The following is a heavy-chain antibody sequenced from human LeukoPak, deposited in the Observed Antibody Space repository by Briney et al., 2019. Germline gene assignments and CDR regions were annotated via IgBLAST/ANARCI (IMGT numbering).Heavy chain of an antibody. CDR3: ARSITGTTLDYYYYYMDV. CDR2: IYYSGST. J-gene: IGHJ6*03. D-gene: IGHD1-7*01. V-gene: IGHV4-39*07. Sequence: SETLSLTCTVSGGSISSYYWGWIRQPPGKGLEWIGSIYYSGSTYYNPSLKSRVTISVDTSKNQFSLKLSSVTAADTAVYYCARSITGTTLDYYYYYMDVWGKGTTVTVSS. CDR1: GGSISSYY.